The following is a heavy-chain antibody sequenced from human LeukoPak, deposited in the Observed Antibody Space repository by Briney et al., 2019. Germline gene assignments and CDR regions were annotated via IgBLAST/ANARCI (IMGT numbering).Heavy chain of an antibody. J-gene: IGHJ4*02. D-gene: IGHD5-18*01. CDR1: GFTFSSYG. CDR2: ISYDGSNK. V-gene: IGHV3-30*03. CDR3: AREDTALVIAY. Sequence: PGRSLRLSCAASGFTFSSYGMHWVRQAPGKGLEWVAVISYDGSNKYYADSVKGRFTISRDNSKNTLYLQMNSLRVEDTAVYYCAREDTALVIAYWGQGTLVTVSS.